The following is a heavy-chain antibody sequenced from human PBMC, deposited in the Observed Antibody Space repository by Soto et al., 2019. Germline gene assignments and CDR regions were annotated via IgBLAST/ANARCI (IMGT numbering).Heavy chain of an antibody. Sequence: GGSLRLSCAASGFAFSRFPMHWVRQAPGKGLVWVSRIDRDGSDTTYADSVKGRLTISRDNAKNIVYLQMSSLRAEDTALYYCASMAGTYPYWGQGTLVTVSS. J-gene: IGHJ4*02. CDR2: IDRDGSDT. D-gene: IGHD1-26*01. CDR1: GFAFSRFP. V-gene: IGHV3-74*03. CDR3: ASMAGTYPY.